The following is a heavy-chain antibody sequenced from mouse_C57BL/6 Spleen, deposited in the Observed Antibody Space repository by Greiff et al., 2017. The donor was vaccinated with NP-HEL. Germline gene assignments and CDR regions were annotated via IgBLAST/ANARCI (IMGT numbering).Heavy chain of an antibody. CDR3: ARGAVDWYYDV. J-gene: IGHJ1*03. V-gene: IGHV1-47*01. CDR1: GYTFTTYP. D-gene: IGHD1-1*01. Sequence: QVQLQQSGAELVKPGASVKMSCKASGYTFTTYPIEWMKQNHGKSLEWIGNFHPYNDDTKYNDKFKGKATLTVEKASSTVYLELSRLTSEDTAVYYCARGAVDWYYDVWGTGTTVTVSS. CDR2: FHPYNDDT.